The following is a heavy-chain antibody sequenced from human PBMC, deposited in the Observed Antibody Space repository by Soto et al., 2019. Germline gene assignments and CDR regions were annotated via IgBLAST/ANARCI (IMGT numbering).Heavy chain of an antibody. D-gene: IGHD2-2*01. Sequence: PGWSLRLSWSASLFTFDDYGMRLVLNSPFKVLGFFSAISGSGGSTYYADSVKGRFTISRDNSKNTLCLQMNSLRAEDTAVYYCAKTRYCSSTSCESEDYYYYMDVWGKGTTVTVSS. V-gene: IGHV3-23*01. CDR1: LFTFDDYG. CDR2: ISGSGGST. CDR3: AKTRYCSSTSCESEDYYYYMDV. J-gene: IGHJ6*03.